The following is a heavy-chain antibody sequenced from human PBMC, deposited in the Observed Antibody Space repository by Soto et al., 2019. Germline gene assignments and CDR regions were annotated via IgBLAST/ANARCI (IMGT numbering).Heavy chain of an antibody. D-gene: IGHD1-26*01. J-gene: IGHJ4*02. CDR2: IYYDGST. CDR1: GGSVSSGNYY. CDR3: ARDSGAYQPFDY. Sequence: QVQLQESGPGLVKPSETLSLTCTVSGGSVSSGNYYWSWIRQPPGKGLEWIGNIYYDGSTYYSPSLKSRVTMSADTSKIQFSQKLNSVTAADTDLYYCARDSGAYQPFDYWGQGTLVTVSS. V-gene: IGHV4-61*01.